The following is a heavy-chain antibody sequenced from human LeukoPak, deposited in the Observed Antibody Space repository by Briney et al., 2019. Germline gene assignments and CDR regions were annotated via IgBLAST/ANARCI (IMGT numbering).Heavy chain of an antibody. CDR2: INPDGSEK. V-gene: IGHV3-7*01. CDR1: GFTFSNYW. CDR3: ARDLAAWDV. Sequence: GGSLRLSCAASGFTFSNYWMSWVRQAPGNGPEWVANINPDGSEKYSVDSVTGRFTISRDNAENTVFLQMNSLRAEDSAVYYCARDLAAWDVWGKGTTVTVSS. J-gene: IGHJ6*04.